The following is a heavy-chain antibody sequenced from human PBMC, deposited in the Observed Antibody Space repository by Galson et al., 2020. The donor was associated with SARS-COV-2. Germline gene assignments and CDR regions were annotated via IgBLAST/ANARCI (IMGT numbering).Heavy chain of an antibody. Sequence: GGSLRLSCAASGFTFSSYAMHWVRQAPGKGLEWVAVIWYDGSNKYYADSVKGRFTISRDNSKNTLYLQMNSLRAEDTAVYYCAREGTQYSSGWYGGYYYYGMDVWGQGTTVTVSS. D-gene: IGHD6-19*01. CDR2: IWYDGSNK. V-gene: IGHV3-33*08. CDR1: GFTFSSYA. CDR3: AREGTQYSSGWYGGYYYYGMDV. J-gene: IGHJ6*02.